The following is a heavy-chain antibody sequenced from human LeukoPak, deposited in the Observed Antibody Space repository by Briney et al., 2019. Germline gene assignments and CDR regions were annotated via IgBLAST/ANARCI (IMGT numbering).Heavy chain of an antibody. CDR3: ARGVVAATSFNWFDP. Sequence: SETLSLTCAVYGGSFSGYYWSWIRQSPGKGLEWIGEINHSGSTNDNPSLKGRVTISVDTSKNQFSLKLRSVTAADAAVYYCARGVVAATSFNWFDPWGQGTLVTVSS. J-gene: IGHJ5*02. CDR1: GGSFSGYY. V-gene: IGHV4-34*01. D-gene: IGHD2-15*01. CDR2: INHSGST.